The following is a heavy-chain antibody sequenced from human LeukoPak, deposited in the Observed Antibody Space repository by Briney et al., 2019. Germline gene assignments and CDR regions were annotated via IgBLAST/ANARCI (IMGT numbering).Heavy chain of an antibody. CDR2: IYYSRST. V-gene: IGHV4-39*07. CDR3: ARLVKHSSGYLSPPPVAVWFDP. D-gene: IGHD3-22*01. Sequence: PSETLSLTCTVSGGSISSSSYYWGWIRQPPGKGLEWIGSIYYSRSTYYNPSLKSRVTISVDTSKNQFSLKLSSVTAADTAVYYCARLVKHSSGYLSPPPVAVWFDPWGQGTLVTVSS. CDR1: GGSISSSSYY. J-gene: IGHJ5*02.